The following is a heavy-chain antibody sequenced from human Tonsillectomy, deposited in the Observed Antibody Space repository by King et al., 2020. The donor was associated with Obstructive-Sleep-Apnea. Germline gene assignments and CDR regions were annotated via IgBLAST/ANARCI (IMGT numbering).Heavy chain of an antibody. J-gene: IGHJ3*02. V-gene: IGHV4-59*01. CDR1: GGSISSYY. CDR3: ARDGRYTDAFDI. Sequence: VQLQESGPGLVKPSETLSLTCTVSGGSISSYYWSWIRQPPGKGLEWIGYIYYSGSTNYNPSLKSRVTISVDTSKNQFSLKLSSVTAADTAVYYCARDGRYTDAFDIWGQGTMVTVSS. D-gene: IGHD2-2*02. CDR2: IYYSGST.